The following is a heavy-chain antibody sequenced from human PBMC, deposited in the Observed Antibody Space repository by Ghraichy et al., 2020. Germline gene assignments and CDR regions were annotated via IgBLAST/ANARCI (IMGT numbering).Heavy chain of an antibody. J-gene: IGHJ6*02. V-gene: IGHV4-34*01. CDR1: GGSFSGYY. CDR3: ARGRLSVRGVPYYYYGMDV. Sequence: SETLSLTCAVYGGSFSGYYWSWIRQPPGKGLEWIGEINHSGSTNYNPSLKSRVTISVDTSKNQFSLKLSSVTAADTAVYYCARGRLSVRGVPYYYYGMDVWGQGTTVTVSS. CDR2: INHSGST. D-gene: IGHD3-10*01.